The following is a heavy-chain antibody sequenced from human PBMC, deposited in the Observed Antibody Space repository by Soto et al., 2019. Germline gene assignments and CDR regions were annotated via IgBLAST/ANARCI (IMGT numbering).Heavy chain of an antibody. D-gene: IGHD6-6*01. CDR2: ISSSSSYI. V-gene: IGHV3-21*01. CDR3: ARDWYSSSSGFDY. J-gene: IGHJ4*02. CDR1: GFTFSSYS. Sequence: GGSLRLACAASGFTFSSYSMNWVRQAPGKGLEWVSSISSSSSYIYYADSVKGRFTISRDNAKNSLYLQMNSLRAEDTAVYYCARDWYSSSSGFDYWGQGTLVTVSS.